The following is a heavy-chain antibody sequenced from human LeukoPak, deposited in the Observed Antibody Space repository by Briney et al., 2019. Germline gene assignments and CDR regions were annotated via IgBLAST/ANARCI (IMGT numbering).Heavy chain of an antibody. Sequence: SDTLSLTCTVSGGSISSYYWIWIRQPPGKGLEWIGYIYYSGSTNYNPSLKSRVTISVDTSKNQFSLKLSSVTAADTAVYYCARHAGLELNCSGGSCYLDYWGQGTLVTVSS. J-gene: IGHJ4*02. CDR2: IYYSGST. CDR3: ARHAGLELNCSGGSCYLDY. CDR1: GGSISSYY. D-gene: IGHD2-15*01. V-gene: IGHV4-59*08.